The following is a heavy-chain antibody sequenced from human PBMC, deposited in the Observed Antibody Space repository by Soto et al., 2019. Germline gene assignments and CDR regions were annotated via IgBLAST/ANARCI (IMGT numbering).Heavy chain of an antibody. J-gene: IGHJ6*02. V-gene: IGHV1-69*10. CDR1: GGTFSSYA. Sequence: ASVKVSCKASGGTFSSYAISWVRQAPGQGLEWMGGIIPILGIANYAQKFQGRVTITADKSTSTAYMELSSLRSEDTAVYYCARDEDYYDSSGPTLYYGMDVWGQGTTVTVSS. D-gene: IGHD3-22*01. CDR3: ARDEDYYDSSGPTLYYGMDV. CDR2: IIPILGIA.